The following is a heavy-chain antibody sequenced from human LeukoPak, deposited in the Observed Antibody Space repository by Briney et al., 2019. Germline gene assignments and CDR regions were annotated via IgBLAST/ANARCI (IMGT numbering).Heavy chain of an antibody. CDR2: IYTSGST. CDR3: ARERLDRFGELLPYYYYYYMDV. J-gene: IGHJ6*03. CDR1: GGSISSYY. V-gene: IGHV4-4*07. Sequence: SETLSLTCTVSGGSISSYYWSWIRQPAGKGLEWIGRIYTSGSTNYNPSLKSRVTMSVDTSKNQFSLKLSSVTAADTAVYYCARERLDRFGELLPYYYYYYMDVWGKGTTVTVSS. D-gene: IGHD3-10*01.